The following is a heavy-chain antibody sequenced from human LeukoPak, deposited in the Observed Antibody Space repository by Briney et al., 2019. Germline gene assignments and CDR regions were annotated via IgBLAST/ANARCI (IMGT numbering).Heavy chain of an antibody. J-gene: IGHJ4*02. CDR2: IYHSGST. V-gene: IGHV4-38-2*02. Sequence: SETLSLTCAVSGYSFSSGYYWGWIRQPPGKGLEWIGSIYHSGSTYYNPSLKGRVTISVDTSKNQFSLKLSSVTAADTAVYYCARDRRDGYNLYYFDLWGQGTLVTVSS. CDR3: ARDRRDGYNLYYFDL. D-gene: IGHD5-24*01. CDR1: GYSFSSGYY.